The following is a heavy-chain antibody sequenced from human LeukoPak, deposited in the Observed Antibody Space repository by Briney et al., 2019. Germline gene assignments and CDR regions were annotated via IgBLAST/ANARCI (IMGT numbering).Heavy chain of an antibody. Sequence: PGGSLRLSCAASGFTVSFNYVSCVRHAPGKGLEWSSVIYSGGSTYYADSVKGRFTISRDDSKNTIYLQMNSLRAEDTAIYYCARAQWRTYSYYYMDVWGKGTTVTVSS. D-gene: IGHD6-19*01. J-gene: IGHJ6*03. CDR2: IYSGGST. V-gene: IGHV3-53*01. CDR3: ARAQWRTYSYYYMDV. CDR1: GFTVSFNY.